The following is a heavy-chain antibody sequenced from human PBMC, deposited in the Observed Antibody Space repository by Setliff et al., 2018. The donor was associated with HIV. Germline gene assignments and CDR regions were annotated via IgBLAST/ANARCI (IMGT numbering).Heavy chain of an antibody. V-gene: IGHV4-34*01. D-gene: IGHD2-21*02. CDR1: AWSLSGYF. Sequence: LSLTCGVDAWSLSGYFWVWVRQSPGRGLEWIGEINYARVANYSPSLKSRVTMSIDTSKNQFSLKLSSVTAADTGIYFCARGGAVTVLGIPSYYSFYGLDKWGQGTTVTVSS. J-gene: IGHJ6*02. CDR2: INYARVA. CDR3: ARGGAVTVLGIPSYYSFYGLDK.